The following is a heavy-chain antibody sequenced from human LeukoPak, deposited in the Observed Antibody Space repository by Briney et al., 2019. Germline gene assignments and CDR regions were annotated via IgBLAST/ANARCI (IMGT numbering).Heavy chain of an antibody. CDR2: ISSSTSYI. J-gene: IGHJ5*02. Sequence: GGSLRLSCAASGFTFSSYAMNWVRQAPGKGLEWVSSISSSTSYIYYPDSVKGRFTISRDNAKNSLYLQMNSLRAEDTAVYYCARASTTSTTRDWFDPWGQGTLVTVSS. CDR1: GFTFSSYA. CDR3: ARASTTSTTRDWFDP. D-gene: IGHD1-1*01. V-gene: IGHV3-21*01.